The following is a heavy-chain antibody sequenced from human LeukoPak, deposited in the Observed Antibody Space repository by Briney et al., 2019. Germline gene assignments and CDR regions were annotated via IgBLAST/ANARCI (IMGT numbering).Heavy chain of an antibody. V-gene: IGHV3-7*01. CDR1: GFIFRRYW. CDR2: IQQDEIVQ. D-gene: IGHD3-9*01. Sequence: GGPLRLSCGASGFIFRRYWMSWLREATGKGVEGVANIQQDEIVQYYVDSVKGRFTIYRDNAKNSLYLQMNSLSAEDTAVYYCATHDVLTGYPYFDFWGQGTLVAVSS. J-gene: IGHJ4*02. CDR3: ATHDVLTGYPYFDF.